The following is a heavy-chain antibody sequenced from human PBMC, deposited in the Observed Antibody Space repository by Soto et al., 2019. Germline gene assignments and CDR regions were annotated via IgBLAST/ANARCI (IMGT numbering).Heavy chain of an antibody. Sequence: QVQLVQSGAEVKKPGASVKVSCKASGYTFTSYDINWVRQATGQGLEWMGWMNPNRGNTGYAQKXXRXXSMTRNTPKSTAYMELSSLRSEDPAVYYCATKRTGTTSMHVWGQGTTVTVSS. V-gene: IGHV1-8*01. CDR3: ATKRTGTTSMHV. CDR2: MNPNRGNT. J-gene: IGHJ6*02. CDR1: GYTFTSYD. D-gene: IGHD1-1*01.